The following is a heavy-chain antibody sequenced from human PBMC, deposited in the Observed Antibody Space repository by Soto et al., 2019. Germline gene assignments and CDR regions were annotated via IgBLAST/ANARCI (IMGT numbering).Heavy chain of an antibody. Sequence: VGSLRLSCAASGFSFSAYRMNWVRQAPGKGLEWVSYISSSSTTIYYAGSVKGRLTISRDNAQNSLFLQMNSLRDEDTAVYYCVRDWTYCSGGTCYYGMDVWGRGTTVTVS. J-gene: IGHJ6*02. CDR3: VRDWTYCSGGTCYYGMDV. CDR1: GFSFSAYR. V-gene: IGHV3-48*02. D-gene: IGHD2-15*01. CDR2: ISSSSTTI.